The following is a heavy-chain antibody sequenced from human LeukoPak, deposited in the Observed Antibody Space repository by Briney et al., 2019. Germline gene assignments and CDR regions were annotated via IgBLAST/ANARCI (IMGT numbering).Heavy chain of an antibody. CDR3: ARDGDPHSSADAFDI. J-gene: IGHJ3*02. Sequence: SETLSLTCTVSGGSISSYYWSWIRQPPGKGLEWIGHIYYSGSTNYNPSLKSRVTISVDTSKNQFSLKLSSVTAADTAVYYCARDGDPHSSADAFDIWGQGTMVTVSS. V-gene: IGHV4-59*01. CDR1: GGSISSYY. CDR2: IYYSGST. D-gene: IGHD6-19*01.